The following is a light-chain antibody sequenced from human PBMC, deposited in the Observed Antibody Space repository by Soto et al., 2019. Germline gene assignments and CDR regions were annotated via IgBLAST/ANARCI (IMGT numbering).Light chain of an antibody. CDR1: SSDIGAFNY. Sequence: QSALTQPPSASGSPGQSVTISCTGTSSDIGAFNYVSWYQQHPGKAPKLIIYEVTKRPSGVPDRFSGSKSGITASLAVSGLQADDEADYYCTSYAGNNNLVFGGGTKVIVL. CDR3: TSYAGNNNLV. CDR2: EVT. V-gene: IGLV2-8*01. J-gene: IGLJ2*01.